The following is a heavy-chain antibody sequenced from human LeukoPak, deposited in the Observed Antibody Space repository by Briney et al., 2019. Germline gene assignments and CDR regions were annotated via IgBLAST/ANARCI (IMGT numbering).Heavy chain of an antibody. J-gene: IGHJ4*02. V-gene: IGHV3-66*02. CDR1: GFTVSSNY. CDR2: IYSGGST. CDR3: ARDQGGSYYGYYFDY. Sequence: PEGSLLLSCAASGFTVSSNYMSWVRQAPGKGLEWVSVIYSGGSTYYADSVKGRFTISRDNSKNTLYLQMNSLRAEDTAVYYCARDQGGSYYGYYFDYWGQGTLVTVSS. D-gene: IGHD1-26*01.